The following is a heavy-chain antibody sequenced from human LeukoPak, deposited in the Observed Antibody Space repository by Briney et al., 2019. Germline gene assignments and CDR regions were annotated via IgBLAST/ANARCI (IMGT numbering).Heavy chain of an antibody. J-gene: IGHJ4*02. V-gene: IGHV3-21*01. CDR1: GFTFSSYS. Sequence: KPGGFLRLSCAASGFTFSSYSMNWVRQAPGKGLEWVSSISSSSSYIYYADSVKGRFTISRDNAKNSLYLQMSSLRAEDTAVYYCASKERKAAAANGSYWGQGTLVTVSS. CDR2: ISSSSSYI. D-gene: IGHD6-13*01. CDR3: ASKERKAAAANGSY.